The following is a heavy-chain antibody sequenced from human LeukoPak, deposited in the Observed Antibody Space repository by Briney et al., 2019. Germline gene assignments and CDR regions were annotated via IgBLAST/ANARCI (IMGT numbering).Heavy chain of an antibody. CDR2: ISGSGGST. CDR3: AKAPGLLGGV. CDR1: GFTFSSCA. D-gene: IGHD3-3*02. Sequence: GGSLRLSCAASGFTFSSCAMSWVRQAPGKGLGWVSAISGSGGSTYYADSVKGRFTISRDNSKNTLYLQMNSLRAEDTAVYYCAKAPGLLGGVWGQGTTVTVSS. J-gene: IGHJ6*02. V-gene: IGHV3-23*01.